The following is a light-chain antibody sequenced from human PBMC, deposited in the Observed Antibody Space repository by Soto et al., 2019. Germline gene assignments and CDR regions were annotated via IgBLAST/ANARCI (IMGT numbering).Light chain of an antibody. V-gene: IGLV2-14*03. J-gene: IGLJ1*01. CDR2: GVT. CDR1: SSDIGAHDD. Sequence: QSVLTQPASVSGSPGQSITIPCTGTSSDIGAHDDVSWYQQHPGKVPKLLIYGVTDRPSGISNRFSGSKSGNVASLTISGLQAEDEADYYCCSYTSDLTPYVFVTGTKVTVL. CDR3: CSYTSDLTPYV.